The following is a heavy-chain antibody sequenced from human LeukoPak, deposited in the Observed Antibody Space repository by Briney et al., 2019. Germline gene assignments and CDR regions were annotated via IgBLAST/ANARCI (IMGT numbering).Heavy chain of an antibody. Sequence: PSETLSLTCTVSGGSISSYYWGWIRQPPGKGLEWIGSIYYSGSTYYNPSLKSRVTISVDTSKNQFSLKLSSVTAADTAVYYCARLGLYLRWFDYWGQGTLVTVSS. CDR3: ARLGLYLRWFDY. CDR1: GGSISSYY. J-gene: IGHJ4*02. D-gene: IGHD2-15*01. V-gene: IGHV4-39*01. CDR2: IYYSGST.